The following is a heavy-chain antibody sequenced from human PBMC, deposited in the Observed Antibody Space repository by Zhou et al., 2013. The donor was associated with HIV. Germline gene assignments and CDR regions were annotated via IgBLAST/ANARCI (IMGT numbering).Heavy chain of an antibody. CDR2: IIPIFGTA. V-gene: IGHV1-69*05. CDR1: GGTFSSYA. CDR3: ARALWFGELVGIGEYYFDY. D-gene: IGHD3-10*01. J-gene: IGHJ4*02. Sequence: QVQLVQSGAEVKKPGSSVKVSCKASGGTFSSYAISWVRQAPGQGLEWMGGIIPIFGTANYAQKFQGRVTITTDESTSTAYMELSSLRSEDTAVYYCARALWFGELVGIGEYYFDYWGQGTLVTVSS.